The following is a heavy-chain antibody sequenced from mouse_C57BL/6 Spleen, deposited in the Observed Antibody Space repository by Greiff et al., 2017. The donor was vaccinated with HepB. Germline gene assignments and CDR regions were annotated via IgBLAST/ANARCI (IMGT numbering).Heavy chain of an antibody. V-gene: IGHV1-9*01. CDR3: ANDGYYGLFAY. J-gene: IGHJ3*01. CDR2: ILPGSGST. Sequence: VQLQQSGAELMKPGASVKLSCKATGYTFTGYWIVWVKQRPGHGLEWIGEILPGSGSTNYNEKFKGKATFTADTSSNTADMQRSSLTTEDSAIYYCANDGYYGLFAYWGQGTLVTVSA. CDR1: GYTFTGYW. D-gene: IGHD2-3*01.